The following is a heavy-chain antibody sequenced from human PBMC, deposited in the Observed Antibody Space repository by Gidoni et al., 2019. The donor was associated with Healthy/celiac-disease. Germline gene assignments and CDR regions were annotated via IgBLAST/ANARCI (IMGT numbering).Heavy chain of an antibody. CDR2: ISGSGGST. Sequence: EVQLLEYGGGLVQHGGSLRLSCSASGFTFSSYARSWVRQAPGKGLEWVSAISGSGGSTYYADSVKGRFTISRDNAKNTLYLQMNSLRAEDTAVYYCAKGAGYYDSSGYLDYWGQGTLVTVSS. V-gene: IGHV3-23*01. CDR3: AKGAGYYDSSGYLDY. J-gene: IGHJ4*02. D-gene: IGHD3-22*01. CDR1: GFTFSSYA.